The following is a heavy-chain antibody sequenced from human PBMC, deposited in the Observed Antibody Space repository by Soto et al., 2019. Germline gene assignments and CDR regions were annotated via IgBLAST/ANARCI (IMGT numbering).Heavy chain of an antibody. CDR3: ARGFCSGGSCLVGWFDP. CDR1: GGSVSSGSYY. D-gene: IGHD2-15*01. Sequence: PSETLSLTCTVSGGSVSSGSYYWSWIRQPPGKGLEWIGYIYYSGSTNYNPSPKSRVTISLDTSKNQFSLKLSSVTAADTAVYYCARGFCSGGSCLVGWFDPWGQGTLVTVSS. CDR2: IYYSGST. V-gene: IGHV4-61*01. J-gene: IGHJ5*02.